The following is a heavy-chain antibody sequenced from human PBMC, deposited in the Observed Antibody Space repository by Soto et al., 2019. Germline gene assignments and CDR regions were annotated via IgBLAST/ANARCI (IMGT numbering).Heavy chain of an antibody. CDR2: IKSDGSDI. J-gene: IGHJ4*02. CDR1: GFPFSRYW. V-gene: IGHV3-74*01. Sequence: VQLVESGGDLVQPGGSLRLSCAASGFPFSRYWMHWVRQDPVKGLVWVSRIKSDGSDIRYADAVKGRFTISRDNGKNTLYLQMNSLRVEDTAVYYCAESITERGLGYWGQGTLVTVSS. D-gene: IGHD5-12*01. CDR3: AESITERGLGY.